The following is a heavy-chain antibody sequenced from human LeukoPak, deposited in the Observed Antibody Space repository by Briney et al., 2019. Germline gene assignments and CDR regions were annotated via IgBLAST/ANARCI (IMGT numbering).Heavy chain of an antibody. Sequence: GVSLRLSCAASGFTFSSYSMNWVRQAPGKGREWVSYISSSSSTIYDADSVKGRFTISRDNAKNSLYLQMNSLRDEDTAVYYCARDFVIVAPSALWGQGTLVTVSS. V-gene: IGHV3-48*02. CDR2: ISSSSSTI. CDR3: ARDFVIVAPSAL. D-gene: IGHD3-22*01. J-gene: IGHJ4*02. CDR1: GFTFSSYS.